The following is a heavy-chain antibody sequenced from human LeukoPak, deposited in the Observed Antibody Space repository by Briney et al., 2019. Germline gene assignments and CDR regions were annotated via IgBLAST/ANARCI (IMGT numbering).Heavy chain of an antibody. CDR2: IYSGGDT. CDR3: ARDGFQGYYYMDV. V-gene: IGHV3-66*01. J-gene: IGHJ6*03. D-gene: IGHD3-10*01. Sequence: GGSLRLSCAAPGFTVSSNYMSWVRQTPGRGLEWLSIIYSGGDTYYPDSLKGRFTISRDNSKNTLYLQMNSLRAEDTAVYYCARDGFQGYYYMDVWGKGTTVTVSS. CDR1: GFTVSSNY.